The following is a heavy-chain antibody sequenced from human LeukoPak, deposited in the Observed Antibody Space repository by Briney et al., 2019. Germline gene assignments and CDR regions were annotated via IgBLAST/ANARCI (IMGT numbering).Heavy chain of an antibody. V-gene: IGHV1-18*01. D-gene: IGHD2-2*01. J-gene: IGHJ5*02. Sequence: ASVKVSCKASGYTFTSYGISWVRQAPGQGLEWMGWISAYNGNTNYAQKLQGRDTMTTDTSTSTAYMELRSLRSDDTAVYYCARDQDIVVVPAAMGNWFDPWGQGTLVTVSS. CDR1: GYTFTSYG. CDR3: ARDQDIVVVPAAMGNWFDP. CDR2: ISAYNGNT.